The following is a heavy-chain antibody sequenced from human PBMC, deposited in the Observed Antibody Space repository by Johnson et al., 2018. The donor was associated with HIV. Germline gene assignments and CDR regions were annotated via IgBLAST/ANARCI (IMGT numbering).Heavy chain of an antibody. CDR2: ISSSGSTI. Sequence: QMQLVESGGGVVQPGKSLTLSCVASGLSFSDYYMSWIRQAPGKGLEWVSYISSSGSTIYYADSVKGRFTISRDNAKNSLYLQMNSLRAEDTAVYYCARGGWGDAFDIWGQGTMVTVSS. J-gene: IGHJ3*02. CDR3: ARGGWGDAFDI. CDR1: GLSFSDYY. V-gene: IGHV3-11*04. D-gene: IGHD3-16*01.